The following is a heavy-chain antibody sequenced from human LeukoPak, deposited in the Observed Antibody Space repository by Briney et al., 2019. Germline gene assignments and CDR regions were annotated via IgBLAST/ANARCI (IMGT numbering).Heavy chain of an antibody. CDR3: ARPDYYDSSGYQY. D-gene: IGHD3-22*01. CDR1: GGSVSSGSYY. Sequence: SETLSLTCTVSGGSVSSGSYYWSWIRQPPGKGLEWIGYIYYSGSTYYNPSLKSRVTISVDTSKNQFSLKLSSVTAADTAVYYCARPDYYDSSGYQYWGQGTLVTVPS. V-gene: IGHV4-30-4*08. CDR2: IYYSGST. J-gene: IGHJ4*02.